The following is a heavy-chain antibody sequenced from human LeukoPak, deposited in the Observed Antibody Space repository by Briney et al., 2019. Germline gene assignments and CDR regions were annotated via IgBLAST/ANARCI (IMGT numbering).Heavy chain of an antibody. CDR1: GFTFSTYA. Sequence: GGSLRLSCAASGFTFSTYAMSWVRQAPGKGLEWVSAISGSGGSTYYADSVKGRFTISRDNSKNTLYLQMNSLRAEDTAVYYCANMHYGDPNFDYWGQGTLVTVSS. CDR3: ANMHYGDPNFDY. D-gene: IGHD4-17*01. V-gene: IGHV3-23*01. J-gene: IGHJ4*02. CDR2: ISGSGGST.